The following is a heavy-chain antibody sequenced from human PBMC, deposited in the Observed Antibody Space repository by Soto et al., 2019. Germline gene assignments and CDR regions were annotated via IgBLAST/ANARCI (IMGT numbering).Heavy chain of an antibody. V-gene: IGHV4-30-4*01. D-gene: IGHD3-16*01. CDR1: GGSISSGDYY. Sequence: QVQLQESGPGLVKPSQTLSLTCTVSGGSISSGDYYWSWIRQAPGKGLEWIGYIYYTGSPYYNPSLKSRVTISVDTSKNQFSLKLSSVTAADTAVYYCARCQAGGFDYWGQGTLVTVSS. J-gene: IGHJ4*02. CDR3: ARCQAGGFDY. CDR2: IYYTGSP.